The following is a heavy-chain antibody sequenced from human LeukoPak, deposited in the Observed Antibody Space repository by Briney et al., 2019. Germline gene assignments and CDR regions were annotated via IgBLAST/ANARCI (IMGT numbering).Heavy chain of an antibody. Sequence: PGGSLRLSCAASGFTFSSYAMHWVRQAPGKGLEWVAVISYDGSNKYYADSVKGRFTISRDNSKNTLYLQMNSLRAEDTAVYYCARDSDYMDVWGKGTTVTVSS. CDR2: ISYDGSNK. V-gene: IGHV3-30*04. J-gene: IGHJ6*03. CDR3: ARDSDYMDV. CDR1: GFTFSSYA.